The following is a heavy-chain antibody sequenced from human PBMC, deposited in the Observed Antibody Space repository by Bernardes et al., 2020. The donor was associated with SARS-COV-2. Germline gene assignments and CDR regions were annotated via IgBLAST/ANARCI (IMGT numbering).Heavy chain of an antibody. CDR3: ARDVGGTDWRFGFDV. Sequence: WGSLRLSCVASGFTFSNYHFSWFLRDSGRGRVWVSSVSGPGMYIYYGESVRGRFTTSGDKTRTSVFLQMESLRAEDTAVYYCARDVGGTDWRFGFDVWGPGTMVHVSS. J-gene: IGHJ3*01. CDR2: VSGPGMYI. D-gene: IGHD3-9*01. CDR1: GFTFSNYH. V-gene: IGHV3-21*01.